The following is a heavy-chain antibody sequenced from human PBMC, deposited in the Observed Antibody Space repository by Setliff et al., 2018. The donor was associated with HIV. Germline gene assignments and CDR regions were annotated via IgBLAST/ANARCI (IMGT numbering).Heavy chain of an antibody. Sequence: GASVKVSCKASGYTFNNYGISWVRQAPGQGLEWMGWINTHSGYTNYAQNVQGRVTVTMDTSTRTAYMELRSLKSDDTAVYYCARGKTWLRFLDYWGQGTLVTVSS. CDR3: ARGKTWLRFLDY. J-gene: IGHJ4*02. CDR2: INTHSGYT. V-gene: IGHV1-18*01. CDR1: GYTFNNYG. D-gene: IGHD5-12*01.